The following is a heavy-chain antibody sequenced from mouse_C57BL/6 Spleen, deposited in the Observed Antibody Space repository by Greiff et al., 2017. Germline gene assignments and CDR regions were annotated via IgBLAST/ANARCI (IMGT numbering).Heavy chain of an antibody. CDR1: GYTFTSYW. J-gene: IGHJ2*01. D-gene: IGHD4-1*01. Sequence: QVQLQQPGAELVRPGTSVKLSCKASGYTFTSYWMHWVKQRPGQGLEWIGVIDPSDSYTTYNQKFKGKATLTVDTSSSTAYMQLSSLTSEDSAVYYCARLGSGYFGYWGQGTTLTVSS. V-gene: IGHV1-59*01. CDR3: ARLGSGYFGY. CDR2: IDPSDSYT.